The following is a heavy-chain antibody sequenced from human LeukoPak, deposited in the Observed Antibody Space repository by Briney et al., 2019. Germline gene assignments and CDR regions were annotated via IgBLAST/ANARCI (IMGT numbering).Heavy chain of an antibody. CDR1: GGSISSYY. V-gene: IGHV4-59*12. J-gene: IGHJ4*02. CDR3: ARDHGWLSVDY. D-gene: IGHD3-10*01. CDR2: IYYSGST. Sequence: SETLSLTCTVPGGSISSYYWSWIRQPPGEGLEWIGYIYYSGSTNYNPSLKSRVTISVDTSKNQFSLKLSSVTAADTAVYYCARDHGWLSVDYWGQGTLVTVSS.